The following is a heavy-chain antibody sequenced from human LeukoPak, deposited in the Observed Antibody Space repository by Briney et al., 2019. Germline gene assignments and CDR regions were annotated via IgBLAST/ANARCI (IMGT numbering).Heavy chain of an antibody. CDR3: ARQPGGYYYYYYMDV. D-gene: IGHD3-10*01. Sequence: SETLSLTCTVSGGSISSYYWSWIRQPPGKGLEWIGYIYYSGSTNYNPSLKSRVTISVDTSKNQFSLKLSSVTAADTAVYYCARQPGGYYYYYYMDVWGKGTTVTVSS. CDR1: GGSISSYY. J-gene: IGHJ6*03. V-gene: IGHV4-59*01. CDR2: IYYSGST.